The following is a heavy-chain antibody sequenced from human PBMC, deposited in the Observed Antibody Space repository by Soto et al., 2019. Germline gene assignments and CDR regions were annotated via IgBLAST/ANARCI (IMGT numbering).Heavy chain of an antibody. CDR1: GFTFSVYA. V-gene: IGHV3-23*01. J-gene: IGHJ6*02. Sequence: EVPLFESGGGFVQPGGSLRLSCAATGFTFSVYAMTWVRQAPGKGLEWVSAVTANGGSTYSADSVKGRFTISRDNSKNTLFLQMNSLRAEDTAVYYCASLGVGDWANYYYYYGMDVWGQVTTVTVSS. CDR3: ASLGVGDWANYYYYYGMDV. CDR2: VTANGGST. D-gene: IGHD2-21*02.